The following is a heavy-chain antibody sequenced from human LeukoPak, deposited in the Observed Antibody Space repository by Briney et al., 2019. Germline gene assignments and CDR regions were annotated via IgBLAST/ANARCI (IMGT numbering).Heavy chain of an antibody. CDR1: GFTFDDYG. D-gene: IGHD4-17*01. J-gene: IGHJ5*02. CDR3: ARGYPNYGDWFDP. Sequence: RTGGSLRLSCAASGFTFDDYGMSWVRQAPGKGLEWVSGINWNGGSTGYADSVKGRFTISRDNAKNSLYLQMNSLRAEDAASYYCARGYPNYGDWFDPWGQGTLVTVSS. V-gene: IGHV3-20*04. CDR2: INWNGGST.